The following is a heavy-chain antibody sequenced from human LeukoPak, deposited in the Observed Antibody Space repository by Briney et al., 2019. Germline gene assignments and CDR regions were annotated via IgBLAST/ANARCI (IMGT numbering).Heavy chain of an antibody. D-gene: IGHD1-20*01. J-gene: IGHJ4*02. CDR1: GYSFTSYW. CDR2: IYPGDSDT. V-gene: IGHV5-51*01. Sequence: GESLKISCKGSGYSFTSYWIGWVRQMPGKGLEWMGIIYPGDSDTRYSPSFQGQVTISADKSISTAYLQWSSLKASDTAMYYCARAGQGYNWNDGSIIPFDYWGQGTLVTVSS. CDR3: ARAGQGYNWNDGSIIPFDY.